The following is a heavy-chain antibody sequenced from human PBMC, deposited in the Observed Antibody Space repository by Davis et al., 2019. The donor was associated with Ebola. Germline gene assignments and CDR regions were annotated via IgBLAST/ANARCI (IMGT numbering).Heavy chain of an antibody. Sequence: PSETLSLTCAVYGGSFSGYYWSWIRQPPGKGLEWIGEINHSGSTNYNPSLKSRVTISVDTSKNQFSLKLSSVTAADTAAYYCARRVTRDYYMDVWGKGTTVTVSS. CDR1: GGSFSGYY. D-gene: IGHD2-2*01. V-gene: IGHV4-34*01. CDR3: ARRVTRDYYMDV. J-gene: IGHJ6*03. CDR2: INHSGST.